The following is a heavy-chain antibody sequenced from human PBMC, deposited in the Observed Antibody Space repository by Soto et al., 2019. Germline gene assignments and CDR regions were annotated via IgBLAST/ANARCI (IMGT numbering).Heavy chain of an antibody. J-gene: IGHJ4*02. CDR3: AYSSTPFDY. V-gene: IGHV3-11*01. Sequence: GGSLRLSCAASGFTISDYYMSWIRQAPGKGLEWVSYITSSGSTIYYADSVKGRFTISRDNPKNSLYLQMNSLGAEDTAVYYCAYSSTPFDYWGQGTLVTVSS. CDR2: ITSSGSTI. D-gene: IGHD6-13*01. CDR1: GFTISDYY.